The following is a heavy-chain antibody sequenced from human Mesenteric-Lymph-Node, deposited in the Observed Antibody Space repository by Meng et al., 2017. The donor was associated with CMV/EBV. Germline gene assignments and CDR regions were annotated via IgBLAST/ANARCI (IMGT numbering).Heavy chain of an antibody. V-gene: IGHV1-46*01. Sequence: ASVKVSCKAYGYSFTTHGISWVRQAPGQGLEWMGIINPSGGSTSYAQKFQGRVTITADKSTSTAYMELSSLRSEDTALYYCARLRYYYDSRGYSFCFDYWGQGTLVTVSS. D-gene: IGHD3-22*01. J-gene: IGHJ4*02. CDR2: INPSGGST. CDR1: GYSFTTHG. CDR3: ARLRYYYDSRGYSFCFDY.